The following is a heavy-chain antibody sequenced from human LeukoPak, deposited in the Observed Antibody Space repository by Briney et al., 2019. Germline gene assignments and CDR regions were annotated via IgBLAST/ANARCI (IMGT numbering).Heavy chain of an antibody. Sequence: GESLKISFRGSGYSFTNYWIGWVRQMPGKGLEWMGIIFPGDSDTRYSPSFQGQVPISADKSISTAYLHWSSLKASDTAMYYCARRDSSGWYSFGDYWGQGTLVTVSS. CDR2: IFPGDSDT. J-gene: IGHJ4*02. CDR1: GYSFTNYW. D-gene: IGHD6-19*01. CDR3: ARRDSSGWYSFGDY. V-gene: IGHV5-51*01.